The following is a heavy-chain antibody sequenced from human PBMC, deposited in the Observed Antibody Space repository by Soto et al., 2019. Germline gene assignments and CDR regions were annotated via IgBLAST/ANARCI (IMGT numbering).Heavy chain of an antibody. J-gene: IGHJ3*02. Sequence: GGSLRLSCAASGFTFDDYTMHWVRQAPGKGLEWVSLISGDGGSTYYADSVKGRFTISRDNSKNSLYLQMNSLRTEDTALYYCARIKAGEGAFDIWGQGTMVTVSS. CDR3: ARIKAGEGAFDI. CDR2: ISGDGGST. CDR1: GFTFDDYT. D-gene: IGHD7-27*01. V-gene: IGHV3-43*02.